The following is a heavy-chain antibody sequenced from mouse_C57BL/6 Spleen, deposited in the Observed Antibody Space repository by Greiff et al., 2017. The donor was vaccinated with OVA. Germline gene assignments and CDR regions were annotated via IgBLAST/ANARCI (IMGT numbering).Heavy chain of an antibody. CDR2: INPYNGDT. CDR3: ARGDYGSSSAWFAY. J-gene: IGHJ3*01. Sequence: EVKLMESGPELVKPGDSVKISCKASGYSFTGYFMNWVMQSHGKSLEWIGRINPYNGDTFYNQKFKGKATLTVDKSSSTAHMELRSLTSEDSAVYYCARGDYGSSSAWFAYWGQGTLVTVSA. V-gene: IGHV1-20*01. CDR1: GYSFTGYF. D-gene: IGHD1-1*01.